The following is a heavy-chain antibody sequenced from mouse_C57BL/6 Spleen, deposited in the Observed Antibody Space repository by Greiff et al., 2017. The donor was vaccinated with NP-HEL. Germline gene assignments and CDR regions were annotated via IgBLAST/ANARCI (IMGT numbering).Heavy chain of an antibody. CDR3: ARVDSSYVNYFDY. D-gene: IGHD1-1*01. V-gene: IGHV1-18*01. CDR2: INPNNGGT. Sequence: EVQLQQSGPELVKPGASVKIPCKASGYTFTDYNMDWVKQSHGKSLEWIGDINPNNGGTIYNQKFKGKATLTVDKSSSTAYMELRSLTSEDTAVYYWARVDSSYVNYFDYWGQGTTLTVSS. CDR1: GYTFTDYN. J-gene: IGHJ2*01.